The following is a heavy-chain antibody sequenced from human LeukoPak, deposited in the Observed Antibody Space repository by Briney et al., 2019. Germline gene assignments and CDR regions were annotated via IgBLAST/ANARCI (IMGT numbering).Heavy chain of an antibody. CDR3: ASRGGQHALAGGKLTQYYFDY. Sequence: GASVKVSCKASGYTFNGYYMHWVRQAPGQGLEWMGWINPNSGGTNYAQKFQGRVTMTRDTSISTAYMELSRLRSDDTAVYYCASRGGQHALAGGKLTQYYFDYWGQGTLVTVSS. J-gene: IGHJ4*02. V-gene: IGHV1-2*02. CDR1: GYTFNGYY. D-gene: IGHD3-16*01. CDR2: INPNSGGT.